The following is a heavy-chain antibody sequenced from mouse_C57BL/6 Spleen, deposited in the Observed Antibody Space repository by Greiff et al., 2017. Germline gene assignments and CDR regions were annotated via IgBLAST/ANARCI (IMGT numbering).Heavy chain of an antibody. CDR1: GYTFTSYW. V-gene: IGHV1-5*01. D-gene: IGHD2-3*01. CDR3: TRSPYDGYPNWYFDV. J-gene: IGHJ1*03. CDR2: IYPGNSDT. Sequence: VQLQQSGTVLARPGASVKMSCKTSGYTFTSYWMHWVKQRPGQGLEWIGAIYPGNSDTSYNQKFKGKAKLTAVTSASTAYMELSSLTNEDSAVYYCTRSPYDGYPNWYFDVWGTGTTVTVSS.